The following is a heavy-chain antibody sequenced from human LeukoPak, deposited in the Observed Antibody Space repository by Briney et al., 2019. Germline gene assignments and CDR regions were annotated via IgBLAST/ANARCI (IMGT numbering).Heavy chain of an antibody. CDR1: GFTFSSYD. Sequence: GGSLRPSCAASGFTFSSYDMHWVRQVTGKGLEWVSAIGTAGDTYYPGSVKGRFTSSRENAKNSLYLQMNSLRAGDTAVYYCARDRGGWYGMDVWGQGTTVTVSS. CDR3: ARDRGGWYGMDV. V-gene: IGHV3-13*04. CDR2: IGTAGDT. J-gene: IGHJ6*02. D-gene: IGHD6-19*01.